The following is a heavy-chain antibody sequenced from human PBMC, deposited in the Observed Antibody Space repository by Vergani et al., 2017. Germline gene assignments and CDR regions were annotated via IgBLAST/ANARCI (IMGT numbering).Heavy chain of an antibody. D-gene: IGHD2-15*01. CDR1: GFTFSLSA. Sequence: QMQLVESGGGVVQPGGSLRLSCAASGFTFSLSAMHWVRLAPGRGLEWLAFIRSDSGERYHAHSVEGRFSISRDNSKNTLYLQMNRLRPDDSATYYCIKEGLFRMPTDIDFWGQGTLVTVSS. V-gene: IGHV3-30*02. CDR2: IRSDSGER. J-gene: IGHJ4*02. CDR3: IKEGLFRMPTDIDF.